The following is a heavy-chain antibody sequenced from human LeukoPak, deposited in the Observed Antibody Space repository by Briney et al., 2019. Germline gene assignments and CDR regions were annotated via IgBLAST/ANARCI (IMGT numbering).Heavy chain of an antibody. CDR2: INHNGNVN. D-gene: IGHD3-16*01. J-gene: IGHJ6*02. CDR1: GFTFSSSS. CDR3: ARGGGLDV. Sequence: GGSLRLSCAASGFTFSSSSISWVRQAPGKGLEWVASINHNGNVNYYVDSVKGRFTISRDNAKNSLYLQMSNLRAEDTAVYFCARGGGLDVWGQGATVTVSS. V-gene: IGHV3-7*03.